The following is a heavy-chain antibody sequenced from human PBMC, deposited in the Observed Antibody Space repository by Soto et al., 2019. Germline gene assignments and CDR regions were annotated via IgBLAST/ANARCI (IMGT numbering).Heavy chain of an antibody. D-gene: IGHD3-10*01. J-gene: IGHJ6*03. CDR3: AGGILRGVIIYYYYMDV. CDR1: GFTVSSNY. V-gene: IGHV3-66*01. CDR2: IYSGGNT. Sequence: EMLVVESGGGLVQPGGSLRLSCAASGFTVSSNYMTWVRQVPGKGLEWVSIIYSGGNTYYADSVKGRSTLSRDNSKNTLYLQMNSLRAEDTAVYYCAGGILRGVIIYYYYMDVWGKGTTVTVSS.